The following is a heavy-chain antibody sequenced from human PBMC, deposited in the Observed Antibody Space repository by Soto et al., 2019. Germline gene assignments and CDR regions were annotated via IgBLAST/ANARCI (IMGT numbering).Heavy chain of an antibody. CDR1: GYTFTSYG. J-gene: IGHJ6*02. CDR2: ISAYNGNT. Sequence: ASVKVSCKASGYTFTSYGISWVRQAPGQGLEWMGWISAYNGNTNYAQKLQGRVTMTTDTSTSTAYMELRSLRSDDTAVYYCARGYCSSTSCYNYYYYGMDVWGQGTTVTGSS. D-gene: IGHD2-2*02. CDR3: ARGYCSSTSCYNYYYYGMDV. V-gene: IGHV1-18*04.